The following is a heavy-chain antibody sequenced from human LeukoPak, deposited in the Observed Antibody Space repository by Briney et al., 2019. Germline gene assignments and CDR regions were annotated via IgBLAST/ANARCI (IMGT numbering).Heavy chain of an antibody. CDR1: GFTFSTKS. CDR2: ITADSGTT. J-gene: IGHJ4*02. V-gene: IGHV3-48*02. CDR3: ASRDYFDY. Sequence: GGSLRLSCAVSGFTFSTKSMNRVRQAPGKGLEWVSYITADSGTTYYADSVKGRFTISRDNAKNSLYLQMNSLRDEDTAVYYCASRDYFDYWGQGTLVTVSS.